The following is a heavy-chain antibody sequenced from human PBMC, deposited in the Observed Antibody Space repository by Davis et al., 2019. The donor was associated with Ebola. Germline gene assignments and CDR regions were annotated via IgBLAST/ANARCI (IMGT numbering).Heavy chain of an antibody. Sequence: ASVKVSCKPSGYTFTNYDINWVRQATGQGLEWMGWMNPNSGNTGYAQDFQGRITMTRNISISTAYMELSSLRSEDTAVYYCARALWLSYPMDVWGQGTTVTVSS. CDR3: ARALWLSYPMDV. J-gene: IGHJ6*02. CDR1: GYTFTNYD. V-gene: IGHV1-8*01. D-gene: IGHD3-3*01. CDR2: MNPNSGNT.